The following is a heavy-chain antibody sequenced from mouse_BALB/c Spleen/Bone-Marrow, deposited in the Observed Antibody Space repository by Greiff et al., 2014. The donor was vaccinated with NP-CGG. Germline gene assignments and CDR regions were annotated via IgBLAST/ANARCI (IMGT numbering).Heavy chain of an antibody. D-gene: IGHD2-5*01. CDR3: ARKAYYTNWWYFDV. J-gene: IGHJ1*01. Sequence: VQLQQSGPEPEKPGASVKISCKASGYSFSGYNLNWVKQNSGQSLEWIGNIDPYYGDTTYNQKFKGKATLTVDRSSSTAYMQLKSLTSEDSAVYYCARKAYYTNWWYFDVWGAGTTVTVSS. CDR2: IDPYYGDT. V-gene: IGHV1-39*01. CDR1: GYSFSGYN.